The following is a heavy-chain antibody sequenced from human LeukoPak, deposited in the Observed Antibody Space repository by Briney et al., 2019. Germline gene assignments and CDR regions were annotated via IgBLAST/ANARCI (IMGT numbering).Heavy chain of an antibody. CDR2: INPSGGST. CDR1: GYTFTSYY. D-gene: IGHD3-10*01. V-gene: IGHV1-46*01. J-gene: IGHJ4*02. Sequence: TSVKVSCKASGYTFTSYYMHWVRQAPGQGLEWMGKINPSGGSTSYAQKFQGRVTMTRDTSISTAYMELSRLRSDDTAVYYCARGENIWFGELLGGYWGQGTLVTVSS. CDR3: ARGENIWFGELLGGY.